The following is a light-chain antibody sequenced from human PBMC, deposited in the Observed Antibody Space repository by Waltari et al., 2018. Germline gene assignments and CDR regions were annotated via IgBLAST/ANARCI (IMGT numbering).Light chain of an antibody. J-gene: IGKJ1*01. V-gene: IGKV1-5*03. Sequence: DIQMTQSPSTLSASVGDTVTITCRASRSISSWLAWHQQKPGKAPKVLIYGSSTLESGVPSRFSGSGSGTEFTLTISSLQPDDFATYYCQQYNSAWAFGQWTKVEVK. CDR1: RSISSW. CDR3: QQYNSAWA. CDR2: GSS.